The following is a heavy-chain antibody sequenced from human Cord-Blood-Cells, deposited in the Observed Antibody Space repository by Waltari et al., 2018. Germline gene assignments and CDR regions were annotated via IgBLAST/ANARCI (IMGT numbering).Heavy chain of an antibody. Sequence: QVQLVQSGAEVKKPGASVKVSCKASGYTSTGYYKHRVRQAPGQGLEWMGWINPNSGGTNYAQKFQGRVTMTRDTSISTAYMELSRLRSDDTAVYYCARVSRSGNYDILTGNLDYWGQGTLVTVSS. D-gene: IGHD3-9*01. CDR1: GYTSTGYY. CDR3: ARVSRSGNYDILTGNLDY. V-gene: IGHV1-2*02. J-gene: IGHJ4*02. CDR2: INPNSGGT.